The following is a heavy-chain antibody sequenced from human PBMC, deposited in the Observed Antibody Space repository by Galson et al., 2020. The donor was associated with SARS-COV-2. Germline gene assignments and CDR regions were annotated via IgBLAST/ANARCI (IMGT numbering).Heavy chain of an antibody. D-gene: IGHD6-19*01. J-gene: IGHJ4*02. CDR2: IYPDDSDT. Sequence: GESLKISCRGSGYTYSTSWIAWVRQRPGKGLEWVGIIYPDDSDTRYSPSFQDQVTISADKSINTAYLQWSSLEASDTAMYYCARHGASDGWYEGIDYWGQGTLVTVSS. CDR3: ARHGASDGWYEGIDY. CDR1: GYTYSTSW. V-gene: IGHV5-51*01.